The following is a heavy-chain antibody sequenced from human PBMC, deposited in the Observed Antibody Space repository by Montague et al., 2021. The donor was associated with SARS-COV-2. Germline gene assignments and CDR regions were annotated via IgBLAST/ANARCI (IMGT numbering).Heavy chain of an antibody. V-gene: IGHV4-59*11. CDR1: GASMSDHY. CDR3: ARAVSVRRAVNWFDP. J-gene: IGHJ5*02. CDR2: IYYSGGI. Sequence: SGTLSLTCTVSGASMSDHYWAWIRQPPGKGLEWLAYIYYSGGINSNASLKSRVTMSVDTSKNQFSLKLTSVTAADTAVYYCARAVSVRRAVNWFDPWGQGTLVTVSS. D-gene: IGHD3-10*01.